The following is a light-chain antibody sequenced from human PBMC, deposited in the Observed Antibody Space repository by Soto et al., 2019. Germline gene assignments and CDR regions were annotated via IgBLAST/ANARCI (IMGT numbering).Light chain of an antibody. CDR3: QQSSGIPYT. V-gene: IGKV1-39*01. CDR2: AAS. CDR1: QNIGTY. J-gene: IGKJ2*01. Sequence: DIQMTQSPASLSSSVGDRVTVTCRASQNIGTYLNWYQQQPGKAPKLLIYAASTLQSGVPSRFSGSGSGTDFTLNISIPQPEDFATDYSQQSSGIPYTFGQGTKAEIK.